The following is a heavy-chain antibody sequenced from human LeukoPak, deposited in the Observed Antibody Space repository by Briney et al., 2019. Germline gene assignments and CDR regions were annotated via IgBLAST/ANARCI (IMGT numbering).Heavy chain of an antibody. CDR3: ARSMTTVTPFDY. D-gene: IGHD4-17*01. Sequence: PSETPSLTCTVSGGSISSYYWSWIRQPPGKGLEWIGYIYYSGSTNYNPSLKSRVTISVDTSKNQFSLKLSSETAADTAVYYCARSMTTVTPFDYWGQGTLVTVSS. CDR2: IYYSGST. J-gene: IGHJ4*02. CDR1: GGSISSYY. V-gene: IGHV4-59*01.